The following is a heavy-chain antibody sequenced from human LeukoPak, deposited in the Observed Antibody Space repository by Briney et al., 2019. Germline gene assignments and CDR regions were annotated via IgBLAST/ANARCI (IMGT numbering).Heavy chain of an antibody. CDR3: ARDGYSNGWYDFDY. Sequence: GGSLRLSCAASGFTVSSNYMSWVRQAPGKGLEWVSIIYSGGNTYYADSVRGRFTVSGDNPKNTLYLQMNNLRAEDTAAYYCARDGYSNGWYDFDYWGQGTLVTVSS. CDR2: IYSGGNT. J-gene: IGHJ4*02. V-gene: IGHV3-66*01. D-gene: IGHD6-19*01. CDR1: GFTVSSNY.